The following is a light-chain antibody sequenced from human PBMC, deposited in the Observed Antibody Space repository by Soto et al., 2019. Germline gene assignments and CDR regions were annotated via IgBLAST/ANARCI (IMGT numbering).Light chain of an antibody. V-gene: IGKV3-15*01. CDR3: QQYNFWPPLT. J-gene: IGKJ4*01. CDR2: DAS. Sequence: EIVMTQSPATLSVSPGERATLSCRASQSGNSNLAWYRQKTGQAPRLLISDASTRATGVPARFSGSGSGTEFTLNISSLQSEDSGIYYCQQYNFWPPLTFGGGTKVEIK. CDR1: QSGNSN.